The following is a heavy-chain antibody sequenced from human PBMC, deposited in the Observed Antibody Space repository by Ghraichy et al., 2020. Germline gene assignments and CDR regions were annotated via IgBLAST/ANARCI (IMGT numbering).Heavy chain of an antibody. J-gene: IGHJ4*02. V-gene: IGHV1-24*01. Sequence: ASAKVSCKVSGYTLTELSMHWVRQAPGKGLEWMGGFDPEDGETIYAQKFQGRVTMTEDTSTDTAYMDLSSLRSEDTAVYYCATVAPQLLWFGELDLGYWGQGTLVTVSS. CDR2: FDPEDGET. D-gene: IGHD3-10*01. CDR3: ATVAPQLLWFGELDLGY. CDR1: GYTLTELS.